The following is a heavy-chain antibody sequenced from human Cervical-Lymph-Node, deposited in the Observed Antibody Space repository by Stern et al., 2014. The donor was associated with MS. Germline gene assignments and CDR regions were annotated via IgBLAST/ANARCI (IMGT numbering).Heavy chain of an antibody. J-gene: IGHJ4*02. V-gene: IGHV3-7*01. CDR1: GFTFSSYW. CDR3: ARDVGGNLDY. CDR2: IKQDGIEK. D-gene: IGHD4-23*01. Sequence: EVQLVESGGGLVQPGGSLRLSCAASGFTFSSYWMAWVRQAPGKGPEWVANIKQDGIEKHYVDSVKGRFTISRDSAKNSLYLQMNSLRAEDTAVYCCARDVGGNLDYWGQGTLVTVSS.